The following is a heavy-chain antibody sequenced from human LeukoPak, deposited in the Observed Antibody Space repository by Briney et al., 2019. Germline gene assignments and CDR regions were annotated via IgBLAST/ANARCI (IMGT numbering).Heavy chain of an antibody. D-gene: IGHD6-19*01. CDR2: IYYSGST. V-gene: IGHV4-59*01. J-gene: IGHJ4*02. Sequence: SETLSLTCTVSGGSISSYYWNWIRQPPGKGLEWIGYIYYSGSTNYNPSLKSRVTISVDTSKNQFSLKLSSVTAADTAAYYCVRENYSSGWYGIIDYWGQGTLVTVSS. CDR3: VRENYSSGWYGIIDY. CDR1: GGSISSYY.